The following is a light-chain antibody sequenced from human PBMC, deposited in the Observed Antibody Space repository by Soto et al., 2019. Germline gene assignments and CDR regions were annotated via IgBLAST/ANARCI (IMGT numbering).Light chain of an antibody. J-gene: IGLJ2*01. Sequence: QSVLTQPPSASGTPGQRVTISCSGSSSNIGSNTVNWYQQLPGTAPKLLIYSNNQRPSGVPDRFSGSKSGTSASLAISWLQSDDAADYYCAAWNDSLNCVVFGGGTKHTVL. CDR2: SNN. CDR3: AAWNDSLNCVV. CDR1: SSNIGSNT. V-gene: IGLV1-44*01.